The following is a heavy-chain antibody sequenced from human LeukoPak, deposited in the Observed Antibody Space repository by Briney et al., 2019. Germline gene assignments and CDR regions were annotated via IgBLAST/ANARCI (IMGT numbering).Heavy chain of an antibody. CDR1: GFTFSSYA. Sequence: PGGSLRLSCAASGFTFSSYAMSWVRQAPGKGLEWVSAISGSGGSTYYADSVKGRFTISRDNAKKSLFLQMNSLRAEDTAVYYCARLDYGRIGYWGQGTLVTVSS. CDR3: ARLDYGRIGY. CDR2: ISGSGGST. V-gene: IGHV3-23*01. J-gene: IGHJ4*02. D-gene: IGHD4-17*01.